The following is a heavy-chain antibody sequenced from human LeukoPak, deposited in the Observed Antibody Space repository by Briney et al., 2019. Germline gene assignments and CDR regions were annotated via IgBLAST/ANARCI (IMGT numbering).Heavy chain of an antibody. CDR1: GSTFSSYG. V-gene: IGHV3-30*02. J-gene: IGHJ4*02. CDR2: IRYDGSNK. Sequence: PGGSLRLSCAASGSTFSSYGMHWVRQAPGKGLEWVAFIRYDGSNKYYADSVKGRFTISRDNSKNTLYLQMNSLRVEDTAVYYCARDPPGIRVPGVWGQGTLVTVSS. D-gene: IGHD6-19*01. CDR3: ARDPPGIRVPGV.